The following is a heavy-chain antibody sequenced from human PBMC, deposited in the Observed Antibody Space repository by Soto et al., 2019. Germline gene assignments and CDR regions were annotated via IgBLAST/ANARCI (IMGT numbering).Heavy chain of an antibody. J-gene: IGHJ4*02. CDR2: VNPKSRHT. CDR1: GYTFTSYD. CDR3: ARGYDTNGYYLGYLDY. D-gene: IGHD3-22*01. V-gene: IGHV1-8*01. Sequence: GASVKVSCKSSGYTFTSYDMNWVRQATGQGPVWLVCVNPKSRHTVYAQKFQGRVTMTSDTSISEAYIELSSLRSDDTAVYYFARGYDTNGYYLGYLDYWGQATLVNVCS.